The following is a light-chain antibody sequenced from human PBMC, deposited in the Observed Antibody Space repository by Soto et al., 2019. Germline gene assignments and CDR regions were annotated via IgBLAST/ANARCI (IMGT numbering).Light chain of an antibody. V-gene: IGLV3-21*04. J-gene: IGLJ2*01. Sequence: SYELTQPPSVSVAPGKTARITCGGNNIGSKSVHWYQQKPGQAPVLVIYYDSDRPSGIPERFSGSNSGNTATLTISRVEAGDDADYYCQVWDSSSDHPLCVVFGGGTKLTVL. CDR2: YDS. CDR3: QVWDSSSDHPLCVV. CDR1: NIGSKS.